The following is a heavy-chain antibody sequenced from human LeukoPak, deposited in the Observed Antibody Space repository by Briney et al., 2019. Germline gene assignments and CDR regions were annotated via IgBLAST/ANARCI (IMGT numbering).Heavy chain of an antibody. V-gene: IGHV3-21*01. CDR1: GFTFSSSG. CDR2: ISSSSSYI. D-gene: IGHD3-22*01. CDR3: ARRRHAYYYDSSGHFDY. J-gene: IGHJ4*02. Sequence: GGSLRLSCAASGFTFSSSGMHWVRQAPGKGLEWVSSISSSSSYIYYADSVKGRFTISRDNAKNSLYLQMNSLRAEDTAVYYCARRRHAYYYDSSGHFDYWGQGTLVTVSS.